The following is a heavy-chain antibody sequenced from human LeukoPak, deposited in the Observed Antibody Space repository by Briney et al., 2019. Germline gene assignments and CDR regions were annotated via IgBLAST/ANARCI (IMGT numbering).Heavy chain of an antibody. J-gene: IGHJ4*02. CDR1: GFTFSTYW. V-gene: IGHV3-7*01. D-gene: IGHD1-7*01. Sequence: GGSLRLSCAASGFTFSTYWMSWVRQAPGKGLEWVGQIKEDGSEKHYGNSVKGRFTVSRDKAKNSVYLQMNGLRAEDTAVYYCARDSTGTVFDYWGQGTLVTVSS. CDR3: ARDSTGTVFDY. CDR2: IKEDGSEK.